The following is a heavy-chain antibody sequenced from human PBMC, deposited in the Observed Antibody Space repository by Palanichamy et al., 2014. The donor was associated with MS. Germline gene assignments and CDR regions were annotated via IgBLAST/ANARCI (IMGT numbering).Heavy chain of an antibody. CDR2: INPSGGST. J-gene: IGHJ5*02. V-gene: IGHV1-46*01. CDR3: ARDAAPTLGIVVVATVTRVRWFDP. Sequence: VRQAPGQGLEWMGIINPSGGSTSYAQKFQGRVTMTRDTSTSTVYMELSSLTSEDTAVYYCARDAAPTLGIVVVATVTRVRWFDPWGQGIPVTVAS. D-gene: IGHD2-2*01.